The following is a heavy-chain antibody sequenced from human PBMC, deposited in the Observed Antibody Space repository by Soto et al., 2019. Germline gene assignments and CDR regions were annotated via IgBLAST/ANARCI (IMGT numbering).Heavy chain of an antibody. D-gene: IGHD3-10*01. J-gene: IGHJ5*02. CDR3: ARSLYYGSGSYRFDP. CDR2: IIPILGIA. Sequence: GASVKVSCKASGGTFSSYTISWVRHAPGQGLEWMGRIIPILGIANYAQKFQGRVTITADKSTSTAYMELSSLRSEDTAVYYCARSLYYGSGSYRFDPWGQGTLVTVSS. CDR1: GGTFSSYT. V-gene: IGHV1-69*02.